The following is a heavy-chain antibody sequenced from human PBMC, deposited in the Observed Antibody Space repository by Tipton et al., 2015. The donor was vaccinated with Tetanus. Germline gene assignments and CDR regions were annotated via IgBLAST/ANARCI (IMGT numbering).Heavy chain of an antibody. V-gene: IGHV1-8*01. CDR3: ATRGLGYCSSTSCYLSLWYYYYGMDV. J-gene: IGHJ6*02. D-gene: IGHD2-2*01. Sequence: QSGAEVKKPGASVKVSCKASGYTFTSYDINWVRQATGQGLEWMGWMNPNSGNTGYAQKFQGRVTMTRNTSISTAYMELSSLRSEDTAVYYCATRGLGYCSSTSCYLSLWYYYYGMDVWGQGTTVTVSS. CDR1: GYTFTSYD. CDR2: MNPNSGNT.